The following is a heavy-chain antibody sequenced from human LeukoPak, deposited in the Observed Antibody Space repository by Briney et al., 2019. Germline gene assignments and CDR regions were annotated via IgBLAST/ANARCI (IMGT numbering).Heavy chain of an antibody. CDR1: GYTFTGYY. D-gene: IGHD1-26*01. CDR2: INPNSGGT. Sequence: ASVKVSCKASGYTFTGYYMHWVRQAPGQGLEWMGWINPNSGGTSFAQKFQGRVTMTRDTSITTAYMELSRLRSDDTAVYYCARDSSGYLDYWGQGTLVTVSP. CDR3: ARDSSGYLDY. J-gene: IGHJ4*02. V-gene: IGHV1-2*02.